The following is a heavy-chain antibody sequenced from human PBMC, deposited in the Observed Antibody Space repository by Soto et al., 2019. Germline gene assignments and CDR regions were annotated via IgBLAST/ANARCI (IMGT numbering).Heavy chain of an antibody. Sequence: PSETLSLTCTVSGGSISSYYWSWIRQPPGKGLEWIGYIYYSGSTNYNPSLKSRVTISVDTSKNQFSLKLSSVTAADTAVYYCARHLPLRDYFDYWGQGTLVTVSS. CDR2: IYYSGST. D-gene: IGHD3-3*01. CDR3: ARHLPLRDYFDY. CDR1: GGSISSYY. V-gene: IGHV4-59*08. J-gene: IGHJ4*02.